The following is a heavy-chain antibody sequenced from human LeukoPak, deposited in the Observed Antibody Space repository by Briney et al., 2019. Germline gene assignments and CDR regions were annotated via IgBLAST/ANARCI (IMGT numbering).Heavy chain of an antibody. Sequence: GGSLRLSCAASGFTFSSYGMHWVRQAPGKGLEWVAVISYDGSNKYYADPVKGRFTISRDNSKNTLYLQMNSLRAEDTAVYYCAKAGYGYGVASRYWGQGTLVTVSS. CDR1: GFTFSSYG. D-gene: IGHD5-18*01. CDR3: AKAGYGYGVASRY. J-gene: IGHJ4*02. CDR2: ISYDGSNK. V-gene: IGHV3-30*18.